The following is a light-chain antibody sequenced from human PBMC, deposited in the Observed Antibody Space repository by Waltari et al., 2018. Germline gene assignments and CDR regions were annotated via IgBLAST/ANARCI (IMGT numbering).Light chain of an antibody. V-gene: IGKV3-20*01. J-gene: IGKJ1*01. CDR1: ESVTTNY. CDR3: HRYDYVWT. Sequence: VLTQSPGTLSLSPGDRAILSCTASESVTTNYLAWFQQRPGQAPSLLLYRASIRAAGVPDSFSGSWSGTDFSLTIRRQEPEDFAMYYCHRYDYVWTFGQGTKVEI. CDR2: RAS.